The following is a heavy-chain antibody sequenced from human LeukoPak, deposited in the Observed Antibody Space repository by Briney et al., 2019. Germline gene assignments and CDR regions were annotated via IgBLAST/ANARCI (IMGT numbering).Heavy chain of an antibody. CDR1: GFTFSSYS. CDR2: ISSSSSYI. CDR3: ASDPRGGELDY. V-gene: IGHV3-21*01. Sequence: GGSLRLSCAASGFTFSSYSMNWVRQAPGKGLEWVSSISSSSSYIYYADSVRGRFTISRDNAKNSLYLQMNSLRAEDTAVYYCASDPRGGELDYWGQGTLVTVSS. J-gene: IGHJ4*02. D-gene: IGHD2-15*01.